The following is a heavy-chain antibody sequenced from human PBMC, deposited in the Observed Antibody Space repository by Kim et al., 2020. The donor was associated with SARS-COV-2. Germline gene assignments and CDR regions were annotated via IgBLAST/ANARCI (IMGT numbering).Heavy chain of an antibody. CDR3: ARVRITMVRGVDY. Sequence: YSTKFQGRVTITRDTSASTAYMELSSLRSEDTAVYYCARVRITMVRGVDYWGQGTLVTVSS. D-gene: IGHD3-10*01. J-gene: IGHJ4*02. V-gene: IGHV1-3*01.